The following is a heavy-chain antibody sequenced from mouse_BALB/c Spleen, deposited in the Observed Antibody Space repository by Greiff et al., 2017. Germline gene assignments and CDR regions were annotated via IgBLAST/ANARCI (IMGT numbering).Heavy chain of an antibody. V-gene: IGHV1-4*02. CDR2: INPSSGYT. J-gene: IGHJ4*01. CDR3: ASYYGSSYAMDY. CDR1: GYTFTSYT. D-gene: IGHD1-1*01. Sequence: VKLMESAAELARPGASVKMSCKASGYTFTSYTMHWVKQRPGQGLEWIGYINPSSGYTEYNQKFKDKTTLTADKSSSTAYMQLSSLTSEDSAVYYCASYYGSSYAMDYWGQGTSVTVSS.